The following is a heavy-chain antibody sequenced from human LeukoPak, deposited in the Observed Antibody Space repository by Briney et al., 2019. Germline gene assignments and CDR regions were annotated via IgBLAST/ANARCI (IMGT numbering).Heavy chain of an antibody. CDR1: GGSISSYY. J-gene: IGHJ4*02. D-gene: IGHD1-26*01. Sequence: SETLSLTCTVSGGSISSYYWSWLRQPPGKGLEWIGFIYYSGSTHYKSSLKSRVTISVDTSRHQFSLRLSSVTAADTAVYYCARHSGSSPHYFDYWGQGTLVTVSS. V-gene: IGHV4-59*08. CDR2: IYYSGST. CDR3: ARHSGSSPHYFDY.